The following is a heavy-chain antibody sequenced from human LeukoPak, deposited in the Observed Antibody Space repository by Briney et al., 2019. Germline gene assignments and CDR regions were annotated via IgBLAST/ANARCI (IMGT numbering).Heavy chain of an antibody. CDR3: AGAYCGGDCYPGNYYYYYMDV. Sequence: GASVKVSCKASGYTFTSYDINWVRQATGQGLEWMGWMNPNSGNTGYAQKFQGRVTMTRNTSISTAYMELSSLRSEDTAVYYCAGAYCGGDCYPGNYYYYYMDVWGKGTTVTVSS. D-gene: IGHD2-21*02. V-gene: IGHV1-8*01. CDR2: MNPNSGNT. J-gene: IGHJ6*03. CDR1: GYTFTSYD.